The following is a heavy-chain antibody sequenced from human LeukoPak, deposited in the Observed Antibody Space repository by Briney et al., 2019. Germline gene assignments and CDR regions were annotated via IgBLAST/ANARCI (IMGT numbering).Heavy chain of an antibody. V-gene: IGHV3-23*01. D-gene: IGHD2-2*01. CDR3: AKAKCSSTSCPTGDY. CDR2: ISGSGGST. J-gene: IGHJ4*02. CDR1: GFTFSSYA. Sequence: GGSLRLSCAASGFTFSSYAMSWVRQAPGKGLEWVSAISGSGGSTYYADSVKGRFTISRDNSKNTLYLQMNSLRAEDTAVYYCAKAKCSSTSCPTGDYWGQGTLVTVSS.